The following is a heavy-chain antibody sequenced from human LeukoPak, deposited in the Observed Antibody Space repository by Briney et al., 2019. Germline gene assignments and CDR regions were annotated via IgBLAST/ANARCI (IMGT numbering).Heavy chain of an antibody. CDR3: ARFRAAPGTYFFDY. CDR2: IYGGGST. V-gene: IGHV3-53*01. Sequence: GGSLRLSCTASGFTVSSNYMSWVRQAPGKGLEWVSVIYGGGSTYYADSVKGRFTISRDNSKNTLYLQMNSLRAEDTAVYYCARFRAAPGTYFFDYWGQGTLVTVSS. CDR1: GFTVSSNY. J-gene: IGHJ4*02. D-gene: IGHD6-13*01.